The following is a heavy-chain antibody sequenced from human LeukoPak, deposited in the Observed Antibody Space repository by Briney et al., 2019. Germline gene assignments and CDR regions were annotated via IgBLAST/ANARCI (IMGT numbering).Heavy chain of an antibody. CDR1: GYTFSSHD. CDR3: ARVTHYCGSTSCYTVYYFDY. CDR2: MNPNSGNT. J-gene: IGHJ4*02. V-gene: IGHV1-8*01. Sequence: ASVKVSCKASGYTFSSHDINWVRQATGQGLEWMGWMNPNSGNTGYAQKFQGRVTMTRNTSISTAYMELSSLRSEDTALYYCARVTHYCGSTSCYTVYYFDYWGQGTLVTVSS. D-gene: IGHD2-2*02.